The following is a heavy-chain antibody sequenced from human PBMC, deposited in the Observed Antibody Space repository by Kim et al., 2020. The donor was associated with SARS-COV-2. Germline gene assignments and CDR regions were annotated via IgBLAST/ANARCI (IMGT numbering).Heavy chain of an antibody. Sequence: GGSLRLSCAASGFTFSSYAMSWVRQAPGKGLEWVSAISGSGGSTYYADSVKGRFTISRDNSKNTLYLQMNSLRAEDTAVYYCAKGGGSSWFVFARFDPWGQGTLVTVSS. D-gene: IGHD6-13*01. J-gene: IGHJ5*02. V-gene: IGHV3-23*01. CDR3: AKGGGSSWFVFARFDP. CDR1: GFTFSSYA. CDR2: ISGSGGST.